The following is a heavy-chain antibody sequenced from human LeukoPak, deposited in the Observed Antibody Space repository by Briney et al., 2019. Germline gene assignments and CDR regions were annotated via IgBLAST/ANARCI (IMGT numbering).Heavy chain of an antibody. V-gene: IGHV3-7*04. CDR1: GFTFSSYW. CDR3: ARGSDLYDILTGYYNYYYMDV. J-gene: IGHJ6*03. CDR2: IKQDGSEK. D-gene: IGHD3-9*01. Sequence: PGGSLRLSCAASGFTFSSYWMSWVRQAPGKGLEWVANIKQDGSEKYYVDSVKGQFTISRDNAKNSLYLQMNSLRAEDTAVYYCARGSDLYDILTGYYNYYYMDVWGKGTTVTISS.